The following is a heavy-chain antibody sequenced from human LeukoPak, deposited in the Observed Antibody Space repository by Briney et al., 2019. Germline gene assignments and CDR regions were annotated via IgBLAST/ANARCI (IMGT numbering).Heavy chain of an antibody. D-gene: IGHD3-10*01. Sequence: SETLSLTCSVSGDSISSSSSYWGWIRQPPGKGLEWIGSIYYSGSTYYNTSLKSRVTISVDTSKNQFSLKLNSVTAADTAVYYCARQTGSGLFSLPGGQGTLVTVSS. CDR1: GDSISSSSSY. J-gene: IGHJ4*02. CDR3: ARQTGSGLFSLP. V-gene: IGHV4-39*01. CDR2: IYYSGST.